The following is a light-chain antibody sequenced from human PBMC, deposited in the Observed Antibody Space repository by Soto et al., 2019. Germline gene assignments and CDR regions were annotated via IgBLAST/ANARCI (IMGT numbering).Light chain of an antibody. CDR2: DAS. CDR1: QDINIY. Sequence: DIQMTQSPSSLSASIGDRVTITCQASQDINIYLNWYQQKPGKAPKLIIYDASNLETGVPSRFSGSGSGSHFTFSINSLQAEDIATYYCQQYDNLPPMLTFGGGTKLEV. CDR3: QQYDNLPPMLT. J-gene: IGKJ4*01. V-gene: IGKV1-33*01.